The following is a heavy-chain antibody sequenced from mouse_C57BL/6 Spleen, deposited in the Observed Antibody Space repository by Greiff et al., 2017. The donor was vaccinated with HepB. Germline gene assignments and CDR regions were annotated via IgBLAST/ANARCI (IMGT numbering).Heavy chain of an antibody. D-gene: IGHD4-1*02. V-gene: IGHV1-52*01. J-gene: IGHJ1*03. CDR1: GYTFTSYW. CDR3: ARPTGTWYFDV. CDR2: IDPSDSET. Sequence: QVQLQQSGAELVRPGSSVKLSCKASGYTFTSYWMHWVKQRPIQGLEWIGNIDPSDSETHYNQKFKDKATLTVDKSSSTAYMQLSSLTSEDSAVYYCARPTGTWYFDVWGTGTTVTVSS.